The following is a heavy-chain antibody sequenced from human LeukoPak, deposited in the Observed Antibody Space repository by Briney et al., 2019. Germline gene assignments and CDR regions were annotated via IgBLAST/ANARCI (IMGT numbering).Heavy chain of an antibody. CDR1: GFTFTSYS. V-gene: IGHV3-21*01. Sequence: GGTLRLPCAASGFTFTSYSINCVREAPGQGLEWVSSSSSSSSYRYYADSVKGRFTSSRDNAKNSLYLQMNSLRAEDTAVYYCARGLIAVRGWFDPWGQGTLGTGSS. D-gene: IGHD6-19*01. CDR3: ARGLIAVRGWFDP. CDR2: SSSSSSYR. J-gene: IGHJ5*02.